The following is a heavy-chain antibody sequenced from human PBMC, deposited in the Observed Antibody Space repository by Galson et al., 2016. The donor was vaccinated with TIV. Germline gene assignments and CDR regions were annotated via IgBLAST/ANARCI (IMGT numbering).Heavy chain of an antibody. CDR1: GGTFSSYD. J-gene: IGHJ4*02. Sequence: SVKVSCKASGGTFSSYDISWLRQIPGQGYEWMGRINPAVGLIKYAERFQGRFTITAAYMELSSLRSEDTAVYYCSSASHLVPTVHHYWGQGTLVTVSS. CDR2: INPAVGLI. D-gene: IGHD3-3*02. V-gene: IGHV1-69*04. CDR3: SSASHLVPTVHHY.